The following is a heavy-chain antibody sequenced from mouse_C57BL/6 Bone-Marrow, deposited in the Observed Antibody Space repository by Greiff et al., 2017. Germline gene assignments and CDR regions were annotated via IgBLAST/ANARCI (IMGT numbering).Heavy chain of an antibody. CDR3: ARRIIYYGNYLDY. CDR1: GYTFTSYW. Sequence: QVQLQQPGAELVKPGASVKLSCKASGYTFTSYWMHWVKQRPGQGLEWIGMIHPNSGSTNYNEKFKRKATLIVATASSTSYMQLSSLTSEDSAVYYVARRIIYYGNYLDYWGQGTTLTVSS. D-gene: IGHD2-1*01. V-gene: IGHV1-64*01. J-gene: IGHJ2*01. CDR2: IHPNSGST.